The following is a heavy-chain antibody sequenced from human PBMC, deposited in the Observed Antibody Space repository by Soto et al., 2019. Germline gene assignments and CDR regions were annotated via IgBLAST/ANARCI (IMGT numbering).Heavy chain of an antibody. Sequence: QVQLVESGGGVVQPWGSLRLSCAGSGFTFSNYGMHWVRQAPGEGLEWVAVIWSDGSRTVYANSVKGRFTISRDNSRNTLYLQMNTLTAEDTAVYYCARDDIGDPNALDIWGQGTLVTVSS. CDR3: ARDDIGDPNALDI. V-gene: IGHV3-33*08. J-gene: IGHJ3*02. CDR1: GFTFSNYG. CDR2: IWSDGSRT. D-gene: IGHD2-15*01.